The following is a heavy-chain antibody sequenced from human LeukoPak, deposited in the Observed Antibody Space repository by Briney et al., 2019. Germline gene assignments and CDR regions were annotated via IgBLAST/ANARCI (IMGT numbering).Heavy chain of an antibody. V-gene: IGHV3-7*01. CDR2: IKQDGSEK. D-gene: IGHD2-2*01. CDR1: GFTFSDFW. J-gene: IGHJ4*02. Sequence: QPGGSLRLSCAASGFTFSDFWMSWVRQAPGKGLEWVADIKQDGSEKSFVDSVKGRFTISRDNAKNSLYLHMSSLRAEDTAVYYCARGTSVELGWGQGALVTVSS. CDR3: ARGTSVELG.